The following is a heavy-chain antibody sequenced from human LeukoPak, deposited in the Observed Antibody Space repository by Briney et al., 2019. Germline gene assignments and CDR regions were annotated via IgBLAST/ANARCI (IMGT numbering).Heavy chain of an antibody. Sequence: PGGSLRLSCAASGFTFSSYAMSWVRQAPGKGLEWVSAISGSGGSTYYADSVKGRFTISRDNSKNTLYLQMNSLRAEDTAVYYCAKDRGAPLLGGVIVESDYFDYWGQGTLVTVSS. V-gene: IGHV3-23*01. CDR3: AKDRGAPLLGGVIVESDYFDY. CDR2: ISGSGGST. D-gene: IGHD3-16*02. CDR1: GFTFSSYA. J-gene: IGHJ4*02.